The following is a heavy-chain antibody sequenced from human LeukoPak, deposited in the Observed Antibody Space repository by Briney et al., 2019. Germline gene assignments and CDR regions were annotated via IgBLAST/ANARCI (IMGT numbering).Heavy chain of an antibody. J-gene: IGHJ4*02. CDR2: ISGNGGTT. CDR1: GFTFSSYD. Sequence: GGSLRLSCAASGFTFSSYDMHWVRQAPGKGLEYVSAISGNGGTTYYAHSVKGRFTISRDNSKNTLYLQMGSLRAEDMAVYYCARDGARYSGSYYNDYWGQGTLVTVSS. V-gene: IGHV3-64*01. D-gene: IGHD1-26*01. CDR3: ARDGARYSGSYYNDY.